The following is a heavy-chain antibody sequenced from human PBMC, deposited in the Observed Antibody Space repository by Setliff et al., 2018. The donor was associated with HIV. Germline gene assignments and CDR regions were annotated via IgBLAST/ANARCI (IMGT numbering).Heavy chain of an antibody. Sequence: SETLSLTCAVYGGSFNDYCWTWIRQPPGKGLGWIGAIDHSGSTKYHAPLKSRVTIAIDTSKNQISLKLSSVTAADTAVYYCARGLNYYGSGSYLPLGYWGQGTLVTVSS. CDR1: GGSFNDYC. J-gene: IGHJ4*02. V-gene: IGHV4-34*01. CDR2: IDHSGST. CDR3: ARGLNYYGSGSYLPLGY. D-gene: IGHD3-10*01.